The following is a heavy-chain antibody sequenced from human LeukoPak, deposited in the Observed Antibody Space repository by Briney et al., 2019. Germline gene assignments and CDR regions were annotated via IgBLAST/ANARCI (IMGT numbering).Heavy chain of an antibody. J-gene: IGHJ4*02. D-gene: IGHD1-26*01. CDR3: ARDRVVGATGDFGY. CDR2: ISAYNGNT. CDR1: GYTFTSYS. V-gene: IGHV1-18*01. Sequence: ASVTVSCKASGYTFTSYSISWVRQAPGQGLEWMGWISAYNGNTNYAQKLQGRVTMTTDTSTSTAYMELRSLRSDDTAVYYCARDRVVGATGDFGYWGQGTLVTVSS.